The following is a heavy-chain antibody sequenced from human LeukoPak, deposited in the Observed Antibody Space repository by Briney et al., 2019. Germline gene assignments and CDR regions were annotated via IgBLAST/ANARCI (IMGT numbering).Heavy chain of an antibody. V-gene: IGHV1-18*01. CDR1: GYTFTSYG. Sequence: ASVKVSCKASGYTFTSYGISWVRQAPGRGLEWMGWISAYNGNTNYAQKLQGRVTMTTDTSTSTAYMELRSLRSDDTAVYYCASSHSSSSSPNYYYYGMDVWGQGTTVTVSS. J-gene: IGHJ6*02. CDR3: ASSHSSSSSPNYYYYGMDV. D-gene: IGHD6-13*01. CDR2: ISAYNGNT.